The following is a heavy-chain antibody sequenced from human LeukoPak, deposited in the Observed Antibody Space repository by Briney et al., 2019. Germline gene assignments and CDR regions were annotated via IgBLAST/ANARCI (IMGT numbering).Heavy chain of an antibody. V-gene: IGHV1-46*01. Sequence: ASVKVSCKASGYTFTNYFMHWVRQAPGQGLEWMGIINPSGGNTSYAQKFQGRVTMTSDTSTTTLYMELSSLRSEDTAVYYCARPQKRYDSSGYYYFDYWGQGTLVTVSS. CDR3: ARPQKRYDSSGYYYFDY. CDR1: GYTFTNYF. CDR2: INPSGGNT. D-gene: IGHD3-22*01. J-gene: IGHJ4*02.